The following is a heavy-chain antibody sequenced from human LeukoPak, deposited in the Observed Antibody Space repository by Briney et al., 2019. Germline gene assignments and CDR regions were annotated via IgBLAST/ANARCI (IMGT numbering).Heavy chain of an antibody. CDR1: VYTFTVDY. Sequence: GASVSVSFTPSVYTFTVDYINWGRQGPGQGLGGMGWINPNSGGTIYPQKFQRRVTMTRHTSISTSYMLLSRLRSDDPAVYYCARDAQQLWLESYYFHYWVQGTLATVPS. CDR3: ARDAQQLWLESYYFHY. D-gene: IGHD5-18*01. CDR2: INPNSGGT. J-gene: IGHJ4*02. V-gene: IGHV1-2*02.